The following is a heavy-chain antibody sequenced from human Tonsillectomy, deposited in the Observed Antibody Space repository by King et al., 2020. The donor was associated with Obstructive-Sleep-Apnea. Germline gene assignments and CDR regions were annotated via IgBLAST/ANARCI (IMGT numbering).Heavy chain of an antibody. D-gene: IGHD6-19*01. J-gene: IGHJ5*02. CDR3: ARVYSSGWKDRINWFDP. Sequence: VQLVESGAEVQKPGSSVKVSCKASGDSFNTYAISWVRQAPGQGLEWMGGIIPFYDTTDYAQKFQGRVTISADKSTRTVYMELTSLRSDDTAMYFCARVYSSGWKDRINWFDPWGQGTQVTVSS. CDR2: IIPFYDTT. V-gene: IGHV1-69*06. CDR1: GDSFNTYA.